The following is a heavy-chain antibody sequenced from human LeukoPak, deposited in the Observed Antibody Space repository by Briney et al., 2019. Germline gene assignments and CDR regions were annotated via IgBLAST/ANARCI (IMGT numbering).Heavy chain of an antibody. CDR1: GYTFSNYG. V-gene: IGHV1-18*01. D-gene: IGHD3-10*01. CDR2: ISGYNGDT. CDR3: ARAPNYSGSGSPFWEV. Sequence: ASVKVSCKSSGYTFSNYGFSWVRQAPGQGLEWMGWISGYNGDTRYAQDLQGRVTVTSDTSTSTSYMELRSLRSDDTAVYYCARAPNYSGSGSPFWEVWGQGTLVTVSS. J-gene: IGHJ4*02.